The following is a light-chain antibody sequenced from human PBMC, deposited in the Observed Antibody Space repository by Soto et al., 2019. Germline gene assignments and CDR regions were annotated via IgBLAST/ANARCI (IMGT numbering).Light chain of an antibody. V-gene: IGKV1-39*01. J-gene: IGKJ1*01. CDR3: QQTYRLPRT. Sequence: DVQMTQSPSSLSASVGDRVTIACRASQTVSKFVNWYQQKPGKVPDLLIYSASTLYSGVPSRFSGSGSGTEFTLTISQLQPEDFATYYCQQTYRLPRTFAQGTKVE. CDR1: QTVSKF. CDR2: SAS.